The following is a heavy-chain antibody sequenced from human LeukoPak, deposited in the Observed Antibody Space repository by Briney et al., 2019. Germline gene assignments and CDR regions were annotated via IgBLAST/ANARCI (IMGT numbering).Heavy chain of an antibody. J-gene: IGHJ4*02. Sequence: SETLSLTCAVYGGSFSGYYWSWIRQPPGKGLEWIGEINHSGSTNYNPSLKSRVTISVDTSKSQFSLKLSSVTAADTAVYYCARGGGYSGYRGFYGYWGQGTLVTVSS. CDR3: ARGGGYSGYRGFYGY. CDR1: GGSFSGYY. V-gene: IGHV4-34*01. CDR2: INHSGST. D-gene: IGHD5-12*01.